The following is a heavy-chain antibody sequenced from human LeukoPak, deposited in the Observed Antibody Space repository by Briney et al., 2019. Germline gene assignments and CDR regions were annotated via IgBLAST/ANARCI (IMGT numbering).Heavy chain of an antibody. Sequence: SETLSLTCTVSGGSISSSSYYWVWIRPPPGQGLMGIAYNYLSGSSYYNPSLRSRVTVSADKTKNQFSLRLISVTAADTAVYYCARLRFQLVPAAIYRRFDYWGQGTLVTVST. V-gene: IGHV4-39*01. CDR1: GGSISSSSYY. CDR2: NYLSGSS. D-gene: IGHD2-2*02. CDR3: ARLRFQLVPAAIYRRFDY. J-gene: IGHJ4*02.